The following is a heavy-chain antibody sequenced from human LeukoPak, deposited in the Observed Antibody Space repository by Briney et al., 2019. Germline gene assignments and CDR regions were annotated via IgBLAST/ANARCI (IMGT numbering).Heavy chain of an antibody. D-gene: IGHD3-22*01. J-gene: IGHJ4*02. CDR1: GYSISSGYY. CDR2: IYNSGST. V-gene: IGHV4-38-2*02. Sequence: SETLSLTCTVSGYSISSGYYWGWIRQSPGKGLEWIGSIYNSGSTYYNPSLKSRVTISVDTSKNQFSLKLSSVTAADTAVYYCARGPYYYDSSGNFDYWGQGTLVTVSS. CDR3: ARGPYYYDSSGNFDY.